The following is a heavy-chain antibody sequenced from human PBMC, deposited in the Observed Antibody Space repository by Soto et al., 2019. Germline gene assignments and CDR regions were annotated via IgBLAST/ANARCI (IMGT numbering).Heavy chain of an antibody. CDR2: IKGKTDGGTT. CDR3: TTDRGNL. CDR1: GLTFINVW. J-gene: IGHJ5*02. Sequence: GGSLRLSCASSGLTFINVWMNWVRQAPGKGLEWVGRIKGKTDGGTTDYAAPVKGRFTISRDDSKSTLFLQMNSLKPEDTAVYYCTTDRGNLWGQGTLVTVSS. V-gene: IGHV3-15*01.